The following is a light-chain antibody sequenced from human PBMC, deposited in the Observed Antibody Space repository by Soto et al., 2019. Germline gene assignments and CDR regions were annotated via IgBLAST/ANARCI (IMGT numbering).Light chain of an antibody. CDR2: CNI. V-gene: IGLV1-47*02. CDR3: AAWDNGLSAVV. CDR1: SSNIGSEY. Sequence: QSVLTQAPSASGTPGQRVTISCSGSSSNIGSEYVYWYQQFPGAAPQLLIQCNIQRPSAVTDRCSGAKSATYASLVISGLLSDDEADYYCAAWDNGLSAVVFGGGTKLTVL. J-gene: IGLJ2*01.